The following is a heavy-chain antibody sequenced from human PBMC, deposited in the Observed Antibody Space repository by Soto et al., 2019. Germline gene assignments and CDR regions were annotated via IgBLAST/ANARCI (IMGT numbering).Heavy chain of an antibody. Sequence: SXKVSFKASGYIXNTYYSDWVRQAPGQGLEWVGIIDPSGGSTSYAQKFQGRVTMTRDTSTSTVYMELSSLRSEDTAIYYCARTEQWLVPPFDYWGQGTLVTVSS. CDR3: ARTEQWLVPPFDY. V-gene: IGHV1-46*02. D-gene: IGHD6-19*01. CDR1: GYIXNTYY. CDR2: IDPSGGST. J-gene: IGHJ4*02.